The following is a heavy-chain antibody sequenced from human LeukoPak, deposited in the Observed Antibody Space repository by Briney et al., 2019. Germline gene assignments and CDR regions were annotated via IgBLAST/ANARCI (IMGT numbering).Heavy chain of an antibody. CDR1: GGSISSYY. CDR2: IYYSGST. CDR3: ARDQQLVGYFDY. D-gene: IGHD6-13*01. J-gene: IGHJ4*02. V-gene: IGHV4-59*01. Sequence: SETLSLTCTVSGGSISSYYWSWIRQPPGKGLEWIGYIYYSGSTNYNPSLKSRVTISVDTSKNQFSLKLSSVTAADTAVYYCARDQQLVGYFDYWGQGTLVTASS.